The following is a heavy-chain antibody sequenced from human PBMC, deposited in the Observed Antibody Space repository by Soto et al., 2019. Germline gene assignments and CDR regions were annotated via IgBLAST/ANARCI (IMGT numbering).Heavy chain of an antibody. CDR1: GYTLTELS. D-gene: IGHD3-22*01. CDR3: ATAAGQSSGYYSDAFEI. J-gene: IGHJ3*02. Sequence: ASVKVSCKVSGYTLTELSMHWVRQAPGKGLEWMGGFDPEDGETIYAQKFQGRVTMTEDTSTDTAYMELSSLRSEDTAVYYCATAAGQSSGYYSDAFEIWGQGKMVTVSS. CDR2: FDPEDGET. V-gene: IGHV1-24*01.